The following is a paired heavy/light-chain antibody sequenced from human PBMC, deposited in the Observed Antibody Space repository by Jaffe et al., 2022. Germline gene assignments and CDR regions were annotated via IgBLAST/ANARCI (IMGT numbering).Heavy chain of an antibody. CDR3: AKDLWRSAAGTMFDF. CDR2: INPSSGYT. J-gene: IGHJ4*02. V-gene: IGHV1-46*01. D-gene: IGHD6-13*01. CDR1: GYSFTYYF. Sequence: QVQLVQSGSEVKKPGASVSVSCKASGYSFTYYFMHWVRQAPGQGLEWMGVINPSSGYTTYAQRFQGRVTMTRDTSTSTVYMELSGLKFEDAAVYYCAKDLWRSAAGTMFDFWGQGTLVTVSS.
Light chain of an antibody. CDR1: SGSIASNY. J-gene: IGLJ7*01. Sequence: FMLSQPHSVSESPGKTVTISCTRSSGSIASNYVQWYQQRPGSSPTTVIYENHQRPSGIPDRFSGSIDTSSNSASLTISGLKTEDEADYYCQSFDSPFDGTKHAVFGGGTQLTVL. CDR3: QSFDSPFDGTKHAV. V-gene: IGLV6-57*01. CDR2: ENH.